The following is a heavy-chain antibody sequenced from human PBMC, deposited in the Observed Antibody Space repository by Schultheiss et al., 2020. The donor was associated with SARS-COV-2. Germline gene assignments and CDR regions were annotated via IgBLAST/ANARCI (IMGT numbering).Heavy chain of an antibody. CDR1: GYTFTSYG. D-gene: IGHD3-10*01. CDR3: AILAGGSGSYFRYNYYDMDV. Sequence: ASVKVSCKASGYTFTSYGISWVRQAPGQGLEWMGWISAYNGNTNYAQKLQGRVTTTTDTSTSTAYMELRSLRSDDTAVYYCAILAGGSGSYFRYNYYDMDVWGQGTTVTVSS. J-gene: IGHJ6*02. V-gene: IGHV1-18*04. CDR2: ISAYNGNT.